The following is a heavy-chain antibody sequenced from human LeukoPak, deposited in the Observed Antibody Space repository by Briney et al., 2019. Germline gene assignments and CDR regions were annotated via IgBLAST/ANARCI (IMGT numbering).Heavy chain of an antibody. CDR1: GFTVSSNY. V-gene: IGHV3-21*01. Sequence: GGSLRLSCAASGFTVSSNYMSWVRQAPGKGLEWVSSISSSSSYIYYADSVKGRFTISRDNAKNSLYLQMNSLRAEDTAVYYCAREQLNYHDAFDIWGQGTMVTVSS. CDR2: ISSSSSYI. D-gene: IGHD1-7*01. J-gene: IGHJ3*02. CDR3: AREQLNYHDAFDI.